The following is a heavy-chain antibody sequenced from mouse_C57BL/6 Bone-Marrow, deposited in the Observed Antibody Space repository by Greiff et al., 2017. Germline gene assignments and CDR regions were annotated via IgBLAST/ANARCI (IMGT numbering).Heavy chain of an antibody. V-gene: IGHV14-4*01. CDR2: IDPENGDT. J-gene: IGHJ4*01. D-gene: IGHD1-1*01. CDR3: STTVVANAMDY. CDR1: GFNIKDDY. Sequence: EVQLQQSGAELVRPGASVKLSCTASGFNIKDDYMHWVKQRPEQGLEWIGWIDPENGDTEYASKFQGKATITADTSSNTAYLQLSSLTSEDTAVYYCSTTVVANAMDYWGQGTSVTVSA.